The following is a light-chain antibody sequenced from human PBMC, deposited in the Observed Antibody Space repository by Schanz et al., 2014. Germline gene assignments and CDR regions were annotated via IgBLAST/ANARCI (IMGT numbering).Light chain of an antibody. Sequence: EIVLTQSPGTLSLSPGERASLSCRASQSVSSNYLAWYQQKPGQAPRLLICGASSRATGIPDRFSGSGSGTDFTLTISRLEPEDSAVYYCQHYGSPPLTFGPGTTVDVK. V-gene: IGKV3-20*01. CDR1: QSVSSNY. CDR3: QHYGSPPLT. CDR2: GAS. J-gene: IGKJ3*01.